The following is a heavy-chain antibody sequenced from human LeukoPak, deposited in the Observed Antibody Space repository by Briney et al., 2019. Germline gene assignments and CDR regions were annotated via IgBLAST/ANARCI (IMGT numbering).Heavy chain of an antibody. CDR3: ARDIVVVPAAKGVWFDP. J-gene: IGHJ5*02. D-gene: IGHD2-2*01. CDR1: GFTFSSYW. CDR2: IASDGSST. V-gene: IGHV3-74*01. Sequence: GGSLRLSCAASGFTFSSYWMNWVRQAPGKGLVWVSRIASDGSSTTYADSVKGRFSISRDNAKNTLYLQMNSLRAEDTAVYYCARDIVVVPAAKGVWFDPWGQGTLVTVSS.